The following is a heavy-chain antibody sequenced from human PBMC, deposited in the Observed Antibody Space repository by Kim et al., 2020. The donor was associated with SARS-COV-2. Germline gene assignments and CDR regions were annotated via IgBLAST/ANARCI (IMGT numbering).Heavy chain of an antibody. V-gene: IGHV4-30-4*01. CDR2: IYYSGST. CDR3: ARITLSSGYDLYFDY. Sequence: SETLSLTCTVSGGSISSGDYYWSWIRQPPGKGLEWIGYIYYSGSTYYNPSLKSRVTISVDTSKNQFSLKLSSVTAADTAVYYCARITLSSGYDLYFDYWGQGTLVTVSS. CDR1: GGSISSGDYY. D-gene: IGHD3-22*01. J-gene: IGHJ4*02.